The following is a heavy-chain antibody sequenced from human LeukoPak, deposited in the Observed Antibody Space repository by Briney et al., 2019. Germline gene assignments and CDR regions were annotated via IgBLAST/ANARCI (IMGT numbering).Heavy chain of an antibody. CDR1: GGSISSGSYY. CDR3: ARDTSPAVAGTAFDI. Sequence: SETLSLTCTVSGGSISSGSYYWSWIRQPAGKGLEWIGRIYTSGSTNYNPSLKSRVTISVDTSKNQFSLKLSSVTAADTAVYYCARDTSPAVAGTAFDIWGQGTMVTVSS. D-gene: IGHD6-19*01. J-gene: IGHJ3*02. CDR2: IYTSGST. V-gene: IGHV4-61*02.